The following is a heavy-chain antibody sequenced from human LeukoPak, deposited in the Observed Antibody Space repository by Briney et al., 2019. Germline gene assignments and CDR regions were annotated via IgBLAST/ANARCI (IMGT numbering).Heavy chain of an antibody. CDR2: IYYSGST. V-gene: IGHV4-59*01. Sequence: SETLSLTCTVSGGSISSYYWSWIRQPPGKGLEWIGYIYYSGSTNYNPSLKSRVTISVDTSKSQFSLKLSSVTAADTAAYYCARDRRYSDYWGQGTLVTVSS. CDR1: GGSISSYY. J-gene: IGHJ4*02. CDR3: ARDRRYSDY.